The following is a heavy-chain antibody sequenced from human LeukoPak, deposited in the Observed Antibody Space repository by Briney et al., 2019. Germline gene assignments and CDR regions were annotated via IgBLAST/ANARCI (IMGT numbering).Heavy chain of an antibody. Sequence: GGSLRLSCAASGFTFSGYGMHWVRQAPGKGLEWVAFIQYNGNNKYYANSVKGRFTLSRDNSENTLYLQMNSLRAEDTAVYYCAKRDSAGSGTGKYYFDFWGQGTLVTVSS. V-gene: IGHV3-30*02. CDR3: AKRDSAGSGTGKYYFDF. CDR1: GFTFSGYG. D-gene: IGHD6-13*01. CDR2: IQYNGNNK. J-gene: IGHJ4*02.